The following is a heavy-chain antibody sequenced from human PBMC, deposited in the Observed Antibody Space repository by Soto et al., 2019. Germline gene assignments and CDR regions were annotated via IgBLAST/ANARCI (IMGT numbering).Heavy chain of an antibody. CDR3: AKDGPYSTSWTPDY. J-gene: IGHJ4*02. Sequence: EVQLLESGGGLVQPGGSLRLSCAASGFTFSSYAMTWVRQAPGKGLEWVSAISASGGNTDYADSVKGRFTNFRDNSKNALYLQMNSLGAEDTATYYCAKDGPYSTSWTPDYWGQGVLVTVSS. D-gene: IGHD2-2*01. CDR1: GFTFSSYA. CDR2: ISASGGNT. V-gene: IGHV3-23*01.